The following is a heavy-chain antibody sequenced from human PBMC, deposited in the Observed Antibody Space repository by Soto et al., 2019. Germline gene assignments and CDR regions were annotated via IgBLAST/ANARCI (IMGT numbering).Heavy chain of an antibody. D-gene: IGHD5-12*01. J-gene: IGHJ4*02. CDR3: ASNCRDGYNYEYYFDY. V-gene: IGHV5-51*01. CDR1: GYSFTSYW. Sequence: GESLKISCKGSGYSFTSYWIGWVRQMPGKGLEWMGIIYPGDSDTRYSPSFQGQVTISADKSISTAYLQWSSLKASDTAMYYCASNCRDGYNYEYYFDYWGQGTLVTVSS. CDR2: IYPGDSDT.